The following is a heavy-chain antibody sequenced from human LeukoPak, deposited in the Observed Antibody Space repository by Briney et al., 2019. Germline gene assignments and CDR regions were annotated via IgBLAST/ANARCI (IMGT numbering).Heavy chain of an antibody. Sequence: GGSLRLSCAASGFTFSTYSMNWVRQAPGKGLEWVSCISSSSSTIYYADSVKGRSTISRDNAKNSLYLQMNSLRAEDTAVYYCARGSTYYDSSGQVPFDYWGQGTLVTVSS. J-gene: IGHJ4*02. CDR3: ARGSTYYDSSGQVPFDY. V-gene: IGHV3-48*01. CDR2: ISSSSSTI. CDR1: GFTFSTYS. D-gene: IGHD3-22*01.